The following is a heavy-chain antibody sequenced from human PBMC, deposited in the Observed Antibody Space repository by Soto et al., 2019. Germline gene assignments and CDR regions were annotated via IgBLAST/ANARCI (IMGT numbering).Heavy chain of an antibody. V-gene: IGHV4-59*01. Sequence: SETLSLTCTVSGGSISSYYWSWIRQPPGKGLEWIGYIYYSGSTNYNPSLKSRVTISVDTSKNQFSLKLSSVTAADTAVYYCARDPRGEGYYYGMDVWGQGTPVTVSS. D-gene: IGHD3-10*01. CDR1: GGSISSYY. CDR2: IYYSGST. J-gene: IGHJ6*02. CDR3: ARDPRGEGYYYGMDV.